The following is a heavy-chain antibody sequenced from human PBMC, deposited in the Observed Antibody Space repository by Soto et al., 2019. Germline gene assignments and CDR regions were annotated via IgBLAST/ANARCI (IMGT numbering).Heavy chain of an antibody. J-gene: IGHJ6*02. V-gene: IGHV3-73*01. CDR2: IRSKTNSYAT. Sequence: PGGSLRLSCAASGFTFGGSAMHWVRQASGKGLEWVGHIRSKTNSYATAYAESVKGRFTISRDDSMNTAYLQMNSLKTEDTAVYYCARSQLVLDVWGQGTTVTVSS. CDR3: ARSQLVLDV. CDR1: GFTFGGSA.